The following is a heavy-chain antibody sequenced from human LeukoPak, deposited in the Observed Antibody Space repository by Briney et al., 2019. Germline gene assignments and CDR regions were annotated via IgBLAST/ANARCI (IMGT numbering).Heavy chain of an antibody. V-gene: IGHV1-18*01. J-gene: IGHJ6*03. CDR3: ARLKRDYYDSSGYYLDSKRHYYYYMDV. CDR1: GYTFTSYG. Sequence: GASVKVSCKASGYTFTSYGINWVRQAPGQGLEWMGWISGYNGNTNYAQKLQGRVTMTTDTSTSTAYMELRSLRSDDTAVYYCARLKRDYYDSSGYYLDSKRHYYYYMDVWGKGTTVTVSS. D-gene: IGHD3-22*01. CDR2: ISGYNGNT.